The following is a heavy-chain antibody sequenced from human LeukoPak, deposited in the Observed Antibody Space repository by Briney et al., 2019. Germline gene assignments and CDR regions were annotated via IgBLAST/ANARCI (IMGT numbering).Heavy chain of an antibody. Sequence: PSETLSLTCAVYGGSLNGHYWSWIRQPPGKGLEWIGEGSESGGTKFNPSLKSRVTISADTSKNQFSLKLNSVAAADTAVYYCAKNGQSGFSFDPWGQGTLVTVSS. V-gene: IGHV4-34*01. CDR1: GGSLNGHY. J-gene: IGHJ5*02. CDR3: AKNGQSGFSFDP. D-gene: IGHD3-3*01. CDR2: GSESGGT.